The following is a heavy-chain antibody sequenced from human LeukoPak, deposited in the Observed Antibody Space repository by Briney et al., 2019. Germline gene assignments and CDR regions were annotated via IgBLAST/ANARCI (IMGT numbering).Heavy chain of an antibody. CDR1: GFTFSSYS. D-gene: IGHD2-2*01. J-gene: IGHJ3*02. CDR2: ISSSSSTI. V-gene: IGHV3-48*01. Sequence: GGSLRLSCAASGFTFSSYSMNWVRQAPGKGLEWVLYISSSSSTIYYADSVKGRFTISRDNPKNSLYLQMNSLRAEDTAVYYCARDEGYCSSTSCSTDAFDIWGQGTMVTVSS. CDR3: ARDEGYCSSTSCSTDAFDI.